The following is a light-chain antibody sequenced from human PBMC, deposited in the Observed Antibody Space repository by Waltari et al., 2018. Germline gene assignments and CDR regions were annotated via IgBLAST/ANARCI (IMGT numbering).Light chain of an antibody. J-gene: IGKJ2*01. Sequence: DIVMTQSPDSLAVALGESATINCKSSQSVLYSSNNKNYLAWYQQKPGQPPKLLIYWASTRESGVPDRFSGSGSGTDFTLTISRLQAEDVAVYNCQQYYSTPHTFGQGTKLEIK. CDR2: WAS. V-gene: IGKV4-1*01. CDR1: QSVLYSSNNKNY. CDR3: QQYYSTPHT.